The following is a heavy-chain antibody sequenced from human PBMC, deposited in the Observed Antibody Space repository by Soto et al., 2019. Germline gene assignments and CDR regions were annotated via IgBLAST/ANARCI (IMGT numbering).Heavy chain of an antibody. D-gene: IGHD6-13*01. CDR2: IKSKIDGGTT. CDR1: DVTFSKDW. V-gene: IGHV3-15*07. Sequence: SLRLSCAAYDVTFSKDWMNWVRQAPGKGLEWVGRIKSKIDGGTTDYAAPVKGRFTISRDDSKNTLYLQMNSLRAEDTAVYYCAKDRSGYSSSWSPYDYWGQGTLVTVSS. J-gene: IGHJ4*02. CDR3: AKDRSGYSSSWSPYDY.